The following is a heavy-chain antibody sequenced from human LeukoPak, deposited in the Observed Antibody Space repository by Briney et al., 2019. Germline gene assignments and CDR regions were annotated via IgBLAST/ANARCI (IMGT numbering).Heavy chain of an antibody. CDR1: GYTFTSYY. V-gene: IGHV1-46*01. CDR2: INPSGGST. CDR3: ARETVDDHDALDI. J-gene: IGHJ3*02. Sequence: ASVKVSCKASGYTFTSYYMHWVRQAPGQGLEWMGIINPSGGSTSYAQKFQGRVTMTRDMSTSTVYMELSSLRSEDTAVYYCARETVDDHDALDIWGQGTMVTVSS. D-gene: IGHD3-3*01.